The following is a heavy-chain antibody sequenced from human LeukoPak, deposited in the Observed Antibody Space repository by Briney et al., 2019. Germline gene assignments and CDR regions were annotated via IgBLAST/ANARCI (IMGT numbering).Heavy chain of an antibody. V-gene: IGHV3-23*01. CDR2: ISGSGGST. CDR3: ARESSLPGIAAAGTATPDY. J-gene: IGHJ4*02. D-gene: IGHD6-13*01. Sequence: PGGSLRLSCAASGFTFSSYAMSWVRQAPGKGLEWVSAISGSGGSTYYADSVKGRFTISRDNSKNTLYLQMNSLRAEDTAVYYCARESSLPGIAAAGTATPDYWGQGTLVTVSS. CDR1: GFTFSSYA.